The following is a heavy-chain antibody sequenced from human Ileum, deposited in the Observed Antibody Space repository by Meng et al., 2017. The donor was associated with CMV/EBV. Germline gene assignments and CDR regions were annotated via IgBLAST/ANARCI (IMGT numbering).Heavy chain of an antibody. CDR3: AKDVHLPGHTDYFDL. Sequence: GGSLRLSCAASGFTFSSYAMNWVRQAPGEGPEWVATISGSDVNTYYAGSVMGRFIVSRDNSKNTLYLQMNSLRAEDTAVYYCAKDVHLPGHTDYFDLWGQGTLVTVSS. D-gene: IGHD4-11*01. CDR1: GFTFSSYA. CDR2: ISGSDVNT. J-gene: IGHJ5*02. V-gene: IGHV3-23*01.